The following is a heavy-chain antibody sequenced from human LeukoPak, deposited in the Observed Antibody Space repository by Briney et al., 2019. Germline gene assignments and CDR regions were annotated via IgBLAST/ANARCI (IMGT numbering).Heavy chain of an antibody. J-gene: IGHJ4*02. D-gene: IGHD2-15*01. V-gene: IGHV3-23*01. CDR3: AKQNGVGCYSPFDY. CDR2: ISASGVSS. CDR1: GFTFNIFA. Sequence: GGSLRLSCAASGFTFNIFAMSWVRQAPGKGLELVSAISASGVSSLYADSVRDRFTRSSANSQNMVYLQMNSLRAEDTATYYCAKQNGVGCYSPFDYWGQGTLGTVSS.